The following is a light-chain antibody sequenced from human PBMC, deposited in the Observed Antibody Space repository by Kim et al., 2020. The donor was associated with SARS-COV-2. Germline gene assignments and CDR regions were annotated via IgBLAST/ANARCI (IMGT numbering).Light chain of an antibody. Sequence: YELTQPPSVSVSPGQTASITCSGDNFGSKYVCWYQQKPGQSPVVVIYQDKKRPAGIPERISASNSGNTATLTISGTQAMDEADYYCQAWDSTTAVFGGGTQLTVL. CDR2: QDK. V-gene: IGLV3-1*01. J-gene: IGLJ2*01. CDR1: NFGSKY. CDR3: QAWDSTTAV.